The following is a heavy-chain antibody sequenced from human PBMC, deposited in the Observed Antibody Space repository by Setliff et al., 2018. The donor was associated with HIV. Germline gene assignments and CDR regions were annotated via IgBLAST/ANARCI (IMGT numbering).Heavy chain of an antibody. CDR3: ASIELAAMVPVDY. Sequence: LRLSCAASGFTFSSYTMNWVRQAPGKGLEWVSSISSSSYYIYYADSVKGRFTISRDNAKNSLFLQMNSLRAEDTAVYYCASIELAAMVPVDYWGQGTLVTISS. V-gene: IGHV3-21*01. CDR1: GFTFSSYT. J-gene: IGHJ4*02. D-gene: IGHD5-18*01. CDR2: ISSSSYYI.